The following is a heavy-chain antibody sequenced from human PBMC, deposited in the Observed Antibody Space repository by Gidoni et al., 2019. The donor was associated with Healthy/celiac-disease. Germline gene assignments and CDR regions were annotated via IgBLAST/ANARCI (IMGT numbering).Heavy chain of an antibody. V-gene: IGHV3-7*01. CDR3: ARDQGRGWFGETDYFDY. D-gene: IGHD3-10*01. Sequence: EVQLVDSGGGLVQPGGSLILSCSASGFTFSSYWMSWVREAPGKGLEWVANIKQDGSEKYYVDDVKGRFTISRDNAKNSMYLQMNSLRAEDTAVYYCARDQGRGWFGETDYFDYWGQGTLVTVSS. CDR1: GFTFSSYW. CDR2: IKQDGSEK. J-gene: IGHJ4*02.